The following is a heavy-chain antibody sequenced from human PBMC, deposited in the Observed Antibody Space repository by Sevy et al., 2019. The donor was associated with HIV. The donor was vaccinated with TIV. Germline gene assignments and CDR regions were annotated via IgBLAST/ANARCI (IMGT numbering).Heavy chain of an antibody. D-gene: IGHD6-13*01. V-gene: IGHV3-15*01. J-gene: IGHJ4*02. CDR3: TTASWSQEDYYNY. Sequence: GGSLRLSCAASGFTFSNAWMSWVRQAPGKGLDWVGRIKGKIYDGTIDYAAPVKGRFSISRDDSKNTLYLQMNSLKTEDTAVYYCTTASWSQEDYYNYWGQGTLVTVSS. CDR1: GFTFSNAW. CDR2: IKGKIYDGTI.